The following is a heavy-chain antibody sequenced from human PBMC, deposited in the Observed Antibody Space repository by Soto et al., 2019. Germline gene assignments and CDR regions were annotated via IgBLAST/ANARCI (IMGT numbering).Heavy chain of an antibody. J-gene: IGHJ6*02. D-gene: IGHD2-2*01. V-gene: IGHV5-10-1*01. CDR3: ARVCTSCYRYGMDV. Sequence: GSLKISCKGSGYSFTSYWISWVRQMPGKGLEWMGRIDPSDSYTNYSPSFQGHVTISADKSISTAYLQWSSLKASDTAMYYCARVCTSCYRYGMDVWGQGTTVIVSS. CDR2: IDPSDSYT. CDR1: GYSFTSYW.